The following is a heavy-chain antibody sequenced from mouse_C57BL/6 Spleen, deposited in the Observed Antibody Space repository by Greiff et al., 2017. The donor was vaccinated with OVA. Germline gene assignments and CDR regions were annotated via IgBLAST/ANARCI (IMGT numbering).Heavy chain of an antibody. CDR1: GYSITSGYY. CDR2: ISYDGSN. V-gene: IGHV3-6*01. CDR3: ARGSNYDAMDY. Sequence: EVQLQQSGPGLVKPSQSLSLTCSVTGYSITSGYYWYWIRQFPGNKLEWMGYISYDGSNNYNPSLKNRISITRDTSKNQFFLKLNSVTTEDTATYYCARGSNYDAMDYWGQGTSVTVSS. J-gene: IGHJ4*01. D-gene: IGHD2-5*01.